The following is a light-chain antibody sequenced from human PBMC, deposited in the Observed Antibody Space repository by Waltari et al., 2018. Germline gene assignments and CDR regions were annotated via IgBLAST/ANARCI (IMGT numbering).Light chain of an antibody. CDR2: GNS. V-gene: IGLV1-40*01. Sequence: QSVLRQPPSVSGAPGQRVTISCIGTDPTLGVGYDVHWYQQFPGSAPKRLIFGNSNRPSGVPDRFSGSKSGNSASLAITGLQAEDEAEYYCQSYDSSLSGDVFGPGTKVTVL. CDR1: DPTLGVGYD. CDR3: QSYDSSLSGDV. J-gene: IGLJ1*01.